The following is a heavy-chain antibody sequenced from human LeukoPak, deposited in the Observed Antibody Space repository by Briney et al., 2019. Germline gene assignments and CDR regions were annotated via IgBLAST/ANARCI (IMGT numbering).Heavy chain of an antibody. V-gene: IGHV3-21*01. Sequence: GGSLRLSCAASGFTFSSYSMNWVGQAPGKGLEWVSSISSTSSYIYYADSVRGRFTISRDNARNSLSLQVNSLRAEDTAVYYCARDGPIENYYYMDVWGKGTTVTVSS. CDR1: GFTFSSYS. CDR2: ISSTSSYI. J-gene: IGHJ6*03. CDR3: ARDGPIENYYYMDV. D-gene: IGHD5-24*01.